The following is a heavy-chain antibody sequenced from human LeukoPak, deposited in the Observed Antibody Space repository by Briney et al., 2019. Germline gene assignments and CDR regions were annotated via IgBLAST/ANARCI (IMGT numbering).Heavy chain of an antibody. CDR2: ISTYIGNT. D-gene: IGHD4-11*01. J-gene: IGHJ3*02. Sequence: GASVRVSCKTSGYTFMNYDISWVRQAPGQGLEWMGWISTYIGNTHYAQKLQGRVTMTMDTSTTTAYLDLRSLKSDDTAVYYCARHMTTSDAFDIWGQGTTVTVSS. CDR1: GYTFMNYD. V-gene: IGHV1-18*01. CDR3: ARHMTTSDAFDI.